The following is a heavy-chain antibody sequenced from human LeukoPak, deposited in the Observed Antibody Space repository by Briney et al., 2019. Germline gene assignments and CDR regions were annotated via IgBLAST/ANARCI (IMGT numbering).Heavy chain of an antibody. CDR3: ARGSGYSSGRPFDY. J-gene: IGHJ4*02. CDR1: SGSINSIGYY. V-gene: IGHV4-39*02. CDR2: IYHSGST. Sequence: SETLSLTCSVSSGSINSIGYYWGWIRQTPGMGLELIGTIYHSGSTHYNPSLKSRATISVDTSKNHFSLRLSSVTAADTAVYYCARGSGYSSGRPFDYWGQGTLVTVSS. D-gene: IGHD6-19*01.